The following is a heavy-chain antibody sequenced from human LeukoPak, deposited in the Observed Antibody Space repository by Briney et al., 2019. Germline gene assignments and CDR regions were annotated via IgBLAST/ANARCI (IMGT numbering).Heavy chain of an antibody. CDR1: GXTFSAYT. J-gene: IGHJ4*02. CDR3: ARDDPRWGTSGDY. V-gene: IGHV3-21*01. CDR2: ISSSSTYI. Sequence: PGGSLRLSCVASGXTFSAYTMNWVRQAPGKGLEWVSFISSSSTYIYYADSLKGRFTISRDNAKNSLYLQMNSLRAEDTAVYYCARDDPRWGTSGDYWGQGTLVTVSS. D-gene: IGHD7-27*01.